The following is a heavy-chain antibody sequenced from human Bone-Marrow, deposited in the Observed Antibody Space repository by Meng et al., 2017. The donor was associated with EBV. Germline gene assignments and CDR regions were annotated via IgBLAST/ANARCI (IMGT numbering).Heavy chain of an antibody. J-gene: IGHJ4*02. V-gene: IGHV3-53*01. CDR3: SRDLAGADDY. Sequence: VQLVESGGGLIQPGGSLRLSCAASGFTVSSSYMSWVRQAPGKGLQWVSLIYRGGNTYYADSVKGRFTISRDSSKNTLYLRMNNLRAEDTATYFCSRDLAGADDYWGQGTLVTVSS. CDR2: IYRGGNT. D-gene: IGHD1-14*01. CDR1: GFTVSSSY.